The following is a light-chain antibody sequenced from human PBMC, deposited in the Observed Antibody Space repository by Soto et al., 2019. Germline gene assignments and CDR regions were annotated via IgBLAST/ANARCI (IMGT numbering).Light chain of an antibody. CDR1: SSDVGASNY. J-gene: IGLJ1*01. CDR3: SSYAGSNNYV. V-gene: IGLV2-8*01. CDR2: EVI. Sequence: QSALTQPPSASGSPGQSVTISCTGTSSDVGASNYVSWYQQHPGKAPKLMIYEVIKRPSGVPDRFSGSKSGNTASLTVSGLQADDEADYYCSSYAGSNNYVFGTGTKLTFL.